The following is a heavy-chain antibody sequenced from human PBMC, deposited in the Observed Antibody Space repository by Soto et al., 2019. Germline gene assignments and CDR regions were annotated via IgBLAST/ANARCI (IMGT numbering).Heavy chain of an antibody. D-gene: IGHD3-9*01. CDR3: ARTPIRYLDWYYNMDV. J-gene: IGHJ6*02. CDR1: GFSLSSSGMS. Sequence: ESGPTLVNPTQTLTLTCTFSGFSLSSSGMSVTWIRQPPGKALEWLALIDWDDDKYYTPSLKTRLTISKDTSKNQVVLTMTNMDPVDTATYYCARTPIRYLDWYYNMDVWGQGTTVTVSS. CDR2: IDWDDDK. V-gene: IGHV2-70*01.